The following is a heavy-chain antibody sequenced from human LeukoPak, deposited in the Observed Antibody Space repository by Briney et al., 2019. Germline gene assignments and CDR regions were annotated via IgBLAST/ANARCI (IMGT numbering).Heavy chain of an antibody. CDR3: ARKIPSYCSSTSCYTYFDY. CDR2: IVVGSGNT. CDR1: GFTFTSSA. D-gene: IGHD2-2*02. Sequence: SVKVSCKASGFTFTSSAVQWVRQARGQRLEWIGWIVVGSGNTNYAQKFQERVTMTTDTSTSTAYMELRSLRSDDTAVYYCARKIPSYCSSTSCYTYFDYWGQGTLVTVSS. V-gene: IGHV1-58*01. J-gene: IGHJ4*02.